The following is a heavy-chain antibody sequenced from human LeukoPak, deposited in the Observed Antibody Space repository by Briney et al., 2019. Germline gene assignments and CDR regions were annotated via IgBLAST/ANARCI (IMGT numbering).Heavy chain of an antibody. V-gene: IGHV1-3*01. J-gene: IGHJ4*02. CDR3: ARDRWNYYDSSGYYPLDY. D-gene: IGHD3-22*01. CDR1: GYTFTSYA. CDR2: IKVGNGNT. Sequence: EASVKVSCKASGYTFTSYAMHWVRQAPGKRLEGMGWIKVGNGNTKYSQKFQGRVTITRDTSASTAYMELSSLRSEDTAVYYCARDRWNYYDSSGYYPLDYWGQGTLVTVSS.